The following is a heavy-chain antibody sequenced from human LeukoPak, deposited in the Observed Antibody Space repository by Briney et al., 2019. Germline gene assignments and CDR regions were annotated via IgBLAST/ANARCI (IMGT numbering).Heavy chain of an antibody. V-gene: IGHV4-30-4*01. D-gene: IGHD5-12*01. Sequence: SQTLSLTCTVSVGFISSGDYYWSWIRQPPGKGLEWIGFIYYSGSAYYNPALKSRVSMSVDTSKNQFSLKLSSVTAADTAAYYCARTEYSGYDSYYFDYWGQGTLVTVSS. CDR1: VGFISSGDYY. CDR3: ARTEYSGYDSYYFDY. CDR2: IYYSGSA. J-gene: IGHJ4*02.